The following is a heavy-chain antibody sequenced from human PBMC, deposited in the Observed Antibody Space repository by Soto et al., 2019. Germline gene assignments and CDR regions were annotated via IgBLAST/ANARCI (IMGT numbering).Heavy chain of an antibody. V-gene: IGHV4-31*03. CDR1: GGSISSGGYY. J-gene: IGHJ5*02. CDR2: IYYSGST. CDR3: ARGNDFWRGYYEPFWWFDP. D-gene: IGHD3-3*01. Sequence: QGQLQESGPGLVKHSQTLSLTCTVSGGSISSGGYYWSWIREHPGKGLEWIGYIYYSGSTYYNPSLKSRVTISVDTSKNQFSLKLSSVTAANTAVYYCARGNDFWRGYYEPFWWFDPWGQGTLVTVSS.